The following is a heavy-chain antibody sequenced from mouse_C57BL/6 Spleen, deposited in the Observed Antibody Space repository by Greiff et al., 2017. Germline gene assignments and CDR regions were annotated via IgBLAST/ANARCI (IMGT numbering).Heavy chain of an antibody. V-gene: IGHV1-26*01. Sequence: EVQLQQSGPELVKPGASVKISCKASGYTFTDYYMNWVKQSHGKSLEWIGDINPNTGGTSYNQKFKGKATLTVDKYSSTAYMERRSLTSEDSADYYCAGRRPSAWFAYWGQGTLVTVSA. CDR2: INPNTGGT. CDR1: GYTFTDYY. D-gene: IGHD3-1*01. J-gene: IGHJ3*01. CDR3: AGRRPSAWFAY.